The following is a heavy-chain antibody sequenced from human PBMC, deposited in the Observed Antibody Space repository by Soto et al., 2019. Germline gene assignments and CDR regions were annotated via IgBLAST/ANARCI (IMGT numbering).Heavy chain of an antibody. D-gene: IGHD5-18*01. CDR3: ACGIPYPNSCGNGFDP. J-gene: IGHJ5*02. Sequence: QVRLVQSGAEVKKPGSSVKVSCKASGGTFSNYAITWLRLAPGQGLEWLGGIIPVFETVNYAQKFQGRVTITADESTSSTNTQLIRLSSEDTAVYYCACGIPYPNSCGNGFDPWGQGTLVIVS. V-gene: IGHV1-69*01. CDR2: IIPVFETV. CDR1: GGTFSNYA.